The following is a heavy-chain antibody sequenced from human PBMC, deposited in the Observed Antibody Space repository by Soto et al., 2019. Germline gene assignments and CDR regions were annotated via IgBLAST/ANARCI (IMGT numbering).Heavy chain of an antibody. CDR3: ARDPTLGYFDY. V-gene: IGHV4-59*01. CDR2: IYDSGST. J-gene: IGHJ4*02. Sequence: SETLSLTCTFSGGSISSYYWSWIRQPPGKGLEWIGYIYDSGSTNYNPSLKSRVTISVDTSKNQFSLKLSSVTAADTAVYYCARDPTLGYFDYWGQGTLVTVSS. CDR1: GGSISSYY.